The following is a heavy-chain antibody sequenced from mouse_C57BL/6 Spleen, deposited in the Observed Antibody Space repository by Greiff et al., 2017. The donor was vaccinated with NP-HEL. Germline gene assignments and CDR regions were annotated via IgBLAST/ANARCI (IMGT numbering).Heavy chain of an antibody. Sequence: EVMLVESGGGLVQPGGSLKLSCAASGFTFSDYGMAWVRQAPRKGPEWVAFISNLAYSIYYADTVTGRFTISRENAKNTLYLEMSSLRSEDTAMYYCARRYYGSSPYWYFDVWGTGTTVTVSS. J-gene: IGHJ1*03. CDR1: GFTFSDYG. CDR3: ARRYYGSSPYWYFDV. D-gene: IGHD1-1*01. V-gene: IGHV5-15*01. CDR2: ISNLAYSI.